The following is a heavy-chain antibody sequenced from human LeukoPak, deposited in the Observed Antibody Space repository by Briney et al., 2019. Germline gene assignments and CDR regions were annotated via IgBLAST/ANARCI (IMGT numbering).Heavy chain of an antibody. CDR3: ARVDDYVWGSYRYTRAAAFDI. Sequence: ASVKVSCKASGYTFTGYYMHWVRQAPGQGLEWMGWINPYSGGTNYAQKFQGRVTMTTDTSISTAYMELSRLRSDDTAVYYCARVDDYVWGSYRYTRAAAFDIWGQGTMVSVSS. V-gene: IGHV1-2*02. D-gene: IGHD3-16*02. CDR2: INPYSGGT. J-gene: IGHJ3*02. CDR1: GYTFTGYY.